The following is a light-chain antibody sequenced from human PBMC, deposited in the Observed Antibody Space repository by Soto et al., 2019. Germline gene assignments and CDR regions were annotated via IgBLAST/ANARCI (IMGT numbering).Light chain of an antibody. CDR1: QGIRKD. Sequence: DIQMTQSPSSLSASVGDRVTITCRAGQGIRKDLGWYQQKPGKASKRLIYTTSTLESGVPSRFSGSGYGTDFTLTITSLQPEEFAIYYCLQPNSYPLTFGGGTKVEIK. V-gene: IGKV1-17*01. J-gene: IGKJ4*01. CDR2: TTS. CDR3: LQPNSYPLT.